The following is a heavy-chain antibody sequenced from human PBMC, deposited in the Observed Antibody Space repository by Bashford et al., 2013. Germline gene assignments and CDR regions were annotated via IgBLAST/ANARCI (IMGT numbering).Heavy chain of an antibody. Sequence: SVKVSCKASGGTFSSYAISWVRQAPGQGLEWMGGIIPIFGTANYAQKFQGRVTITADESTSTAYMELSSLRSEDTAVYYCARAQYGGYRTDYWGQGTLVTVSS. J-gene: IGHJ4*02. CDR1: GGTFSSYA. V-gene: IGHV1-69*13. CDR3: ARAQYGGYRTDY. CDR2: IIPIFGTA. D-gene: IGHD5-12*01.